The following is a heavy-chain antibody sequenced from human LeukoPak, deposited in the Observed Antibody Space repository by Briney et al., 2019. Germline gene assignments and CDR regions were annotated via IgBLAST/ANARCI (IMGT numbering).Heavy chain of an antibody. CDR1: GGTFISYA. V-gene: IGHV1-69*04. J-gene: IGHJ2*01. D-gene: IGHD1-1*01. CDR2: IIPILGIA. Sequence: SVKVSCKASGGTFISYAISWVRQAPGQGLEWMGRIIPILGIANYAQKFQGRVTITADKSTSTAYMELSSLRSEDTAVYYCARGRANWNYWYFDLWGRGTLVTVSS. CDR3: ARGRANWNYWYFDL.